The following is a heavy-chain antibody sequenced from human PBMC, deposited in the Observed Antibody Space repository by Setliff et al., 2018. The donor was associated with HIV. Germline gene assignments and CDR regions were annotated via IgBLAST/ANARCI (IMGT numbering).Heavy chain of an antibody. V-gene: IGHV1-2*02. CDR3: ARFSSVYAAIDN. CDR2: INPRSGGT. J-gene: IGHJ4*02. Sequence: ASVKVSCKASGYSFTDHYMHWVRQAPGQGLEWMGWINPRSGGTNYAQKFQGTVTMTRDTSINTAYMEMSRLRSDDTAVYYCARFSSVYAAIDNWGPGTLVTVSS. CDR1: GYSFTDHY. D-gene: IGHD2-2*01.